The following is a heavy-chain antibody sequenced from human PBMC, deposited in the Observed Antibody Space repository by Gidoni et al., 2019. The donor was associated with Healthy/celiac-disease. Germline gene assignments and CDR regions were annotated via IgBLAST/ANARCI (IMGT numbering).Heavy chain of an antibody. CDR1: GGSISSSSYY. Sequence: QLQLQESGPGLVKPSETLSLTCTVSGGSISSSSYYWGWIRQPPGKGLKWIGSIYYSGSTYYNPSLKSRVTISVDTSKNQFSLKLSSVTAADTAVYYCARRDYYDKGAFDIWGQGTMVTVSS. CDR2: IYYSGST. D-gene: IGHD3-22*01. V-gene: IGHV4-39*01. CDR3: ARRDYYDKGAFDI. J-gene: IGHJ3*02.